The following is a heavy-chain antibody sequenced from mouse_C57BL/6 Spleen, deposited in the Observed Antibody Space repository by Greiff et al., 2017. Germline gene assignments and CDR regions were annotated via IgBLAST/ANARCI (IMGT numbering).Heavy chain of an antibody. CDR2: IYPSDSET. D-gene: IGHD1-1*01. V-gene: IGHV1-61*01. CDR1: GYTFTSYW. CDR3: ARGYGSSYLDY. J-gene: IGHJ2*01. Sequence: VQLQQPGAELVRPGSSVKLSCKASGYTFTSYWMDWVKQRPGQGLEWIGNIYPSDSETHYNQKFKDKATLTVDKSSITAYMQLSSLTSEDSAVYYCARGYGSSYLDYWGQGTTLTVSS.